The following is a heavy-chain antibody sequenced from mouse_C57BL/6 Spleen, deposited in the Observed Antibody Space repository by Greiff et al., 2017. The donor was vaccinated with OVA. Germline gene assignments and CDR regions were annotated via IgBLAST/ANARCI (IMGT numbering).Heavy chain of an antibody. Sequence: EVKLVESGGGLVKPGGSLKLSCAASGFTFSSYAMSWVRQTPEKRLEWVATISDGGSYTYYPDNVKGRFTISRDNAKNNLYLQMSHLKSEDTAMYYCARECDYEGYFDVWGTGTTVTVSS. J-gene: IGHJ1*03. CDR1: GFTFSSYA. V-gene: IGHV5-4*01. D-gene: IGHD2-4*01. CDR3: ARECDYEGYFDV. CDR2: ISDGGSYT.